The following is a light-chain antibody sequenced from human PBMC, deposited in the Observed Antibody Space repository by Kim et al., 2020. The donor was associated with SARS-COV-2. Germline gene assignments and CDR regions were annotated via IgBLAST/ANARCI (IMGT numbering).Light chain of an antibody. CDR1: QSFSSW. CDR3: QQYNSYPIT. J-gene: IGKJ5*01. CDR2: QTS. V-gene: IGKV1-5*03. Sequence: DIQMTQSPSTVSASVGDGVTITCRASQSFSSWLAWYQQKPGKAPKLLIYQTSSLQSGVPSRFSGSGSGTEFTLTINSLQPDDFATYYCQQYNSYPITFGQGTRREIK.